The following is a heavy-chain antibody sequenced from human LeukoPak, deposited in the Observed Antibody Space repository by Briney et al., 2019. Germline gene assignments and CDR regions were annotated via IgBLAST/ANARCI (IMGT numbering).Heavy chain of an antibody. CDR3: ARVSRGNSVGGDY. J-gene: IGHJ4*02. Sequence: SETLSLTCTVSGGSISTYFWSWIRQPPGKGLEWIGYIYYSGSTNSNPSLKSRVTISLDTSKNQFSLKLSSVTAADTAMYYCARVSRGNSVGGDYWGQGTLVTVSS. V-gene: IGHV4-59*01. CDR2: IYYSGST. D-gene: IGHD4-23*01. CDR1: GGSISTYF.